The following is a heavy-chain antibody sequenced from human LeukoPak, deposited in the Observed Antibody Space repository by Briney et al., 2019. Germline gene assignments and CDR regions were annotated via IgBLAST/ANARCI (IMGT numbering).Heavy chain of an antibody. V-gene: IGHV4-59*08. D-gene: IGHD3-22*01. Sequence: PSETLSLTCTVSGGSISSYYWSWIRQPPGKGLEWIGYIYYSGNTNYNPSLKSRLIISVEMSKNQFSLKLSSVTAADTAVYYCARLDSSGYAYFDYWGQGTLVTVSS. CDR2: IYYSGNT. CDR3: ARLDSSGYAYFDY. CDR1: GGSISSYY. J-gene: IGHJ4*02.